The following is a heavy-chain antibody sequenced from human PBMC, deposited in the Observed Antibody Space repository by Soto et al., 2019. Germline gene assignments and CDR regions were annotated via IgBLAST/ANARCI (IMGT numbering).Heavy chain of an antibody. Sequence: PGGSLRLSCAASGFTFSSHSMSWVRQAPGKGLEWVSSISERSGDSTYYADSVKGRFTISRDNSRNTVYLQMNSLRGEDTALYYCAKDLGRYTAMVFWGQGTLVTVSS. CDR3: AKDLGRYTAMVF. J-gene: IGHJ4*02. CDR2: ISERSGDST. CDR1: GFTFSSHS. D-gene: IGHD5-18*01. V-gene: IGHV3-23*01.